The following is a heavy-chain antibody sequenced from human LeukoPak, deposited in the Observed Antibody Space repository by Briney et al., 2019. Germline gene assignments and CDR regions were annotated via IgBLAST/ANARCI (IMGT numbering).Heavy chain of an antibody. CDR1: GFTFSTDR. CDR3: ARVKMDSTGWYYYFDF. D-gene: IGHD6-19*01. J-gene: IGHJ4*02. V-gene: IGHV3-21*01. CDR2: MSTTGSDV. Sequence: GGSLRLSCEASGFTFSTDRMSWVRQAAGKGMEWVSSMSTTGSDVYYGDSVKGRFTISRDHAHKSLFLQMNSLRDEDTAVYFCARVKMDSTGWYYYFDFWGQGTLVTVSS.